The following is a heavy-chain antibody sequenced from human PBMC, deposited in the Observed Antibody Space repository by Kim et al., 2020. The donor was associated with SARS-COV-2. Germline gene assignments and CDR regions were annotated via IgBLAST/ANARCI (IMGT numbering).Heavy chain of an antibody. D-gene: IGHD4-17*01. J-gene: IGHJ6*03. Sequence: GRFTISRDNAKNTLYLQMNSLRAEDTAVYYCAKAYGDYGILRYYYYYMDVWGKGTTVTVSS. CDR3: AKAYGDYGILRYYYYYMDV. V-gene: IGHV3-23*01.